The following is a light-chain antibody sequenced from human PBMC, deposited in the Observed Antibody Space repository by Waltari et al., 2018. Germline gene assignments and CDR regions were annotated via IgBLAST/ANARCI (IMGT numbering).Light chain of an antibody. CDR2: EVT. Sequence: QSALIQPASVSGSPGPSITISCAGSRSDIGAFNYVSWYQQHPGKAPKLLINEVTHRPSGISDRFSGSKSGNTASLTISGLQVEDEADYFCCSFTSSNNYIFGSGTTVTVL. J-gene: IGLJ1*01. CDR1: RSDIGAFNY. V-gene: IGLV2-14*03. CDR3: CSFTSSNNYI.